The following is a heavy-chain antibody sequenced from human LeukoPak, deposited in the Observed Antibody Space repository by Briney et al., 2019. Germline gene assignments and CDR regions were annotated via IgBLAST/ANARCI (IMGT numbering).Heavy chain of an antibody. CDR1: GFTFDDYA. V-gene: IGHV3-23*01. J-gene: IGHJ4*02. Sequence: GGSLRLSCAASGFTFDDYAMDWVRQAPGKGLEWVSAISGSGGSTYYADSVKGRFTISRDNSKNTLYLQMNSLRAEDTAVYYCAKDLDSSGYGVDYWGQGTLVTVSS. CDR3: AKDLDSSGYGVDY. CDR2: ISGSGGST. D-gene: IGHD3-22*01.